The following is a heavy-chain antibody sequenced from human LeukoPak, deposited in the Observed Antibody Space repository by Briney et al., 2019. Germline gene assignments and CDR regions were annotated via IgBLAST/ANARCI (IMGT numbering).Heavy chain of an antibody. Sequence: PGGSLRLSCAASGFTFSSYGMHWVRQAPGKGLEWVAVISYDGSNKYYADSVKGRFTISRDNSKNTLYLQMNSLRAEDTAVYYCAREGCDNTDYCYYFDYWGQGILVTVSS. CDR2: ISYDGSNK. V-gene: IGHV3-30*12. D-gene: IGHD3-22*01. CDR1: GFTFSSYG. CDR3: AREGCDNTDYCYYFDY. J-gene: IGHJ4*02.